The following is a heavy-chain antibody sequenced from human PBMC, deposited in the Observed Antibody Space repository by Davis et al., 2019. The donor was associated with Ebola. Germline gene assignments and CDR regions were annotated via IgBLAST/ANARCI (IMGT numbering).Heavy chain of an antibody. D-gene: IGHD3-16*02. J-gene: IGHJ3*02. CDR1: GGSFSGYY. CDR2: INHSGST. V-gene: IGHV4-34*01. Sequence: SETLSLTCAVYGGSFSGYYWSWIRQPPGKGLEWIGEINHSGSTHYNPSLKSRVTISVDKSKNQFSLKLSSVTAADTAVYYCARERMITFGGVIVITQDAFDIWGQGTMVTVSS. CDR3: ARERMITFGGVIVITQDAFDI.